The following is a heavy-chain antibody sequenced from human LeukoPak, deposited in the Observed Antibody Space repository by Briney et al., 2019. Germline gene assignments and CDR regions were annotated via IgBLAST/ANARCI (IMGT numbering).Heavy chain of an antibody. CDR1: GASINSHW. J-gene: IGHJ6*03. CDR3: ARVGGSSTFSGSPDYYYYYYMDV. V-gene: IGHV4-59*11. D-gene: IGHD3-16*01. Sequence: SETLSLTCSVSGASINSHWWSWIRQSPGKGLEWIGHIYYSGNTYYNPSLKSRVTISVDTSKNQFSLKLSSVTAADTAVYYCARVGGSSTFSGSPDYYYYYYMDVWGKGTTVTVSS. CDR2: IYYSGNT.